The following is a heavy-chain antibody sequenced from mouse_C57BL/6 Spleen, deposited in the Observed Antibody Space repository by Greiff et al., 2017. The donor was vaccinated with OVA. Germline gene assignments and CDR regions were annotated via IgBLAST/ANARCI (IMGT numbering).Heavy chain of an antibody. V-gene: IGHV1-76*01. Sequence: QVQLQQSGAELVRPGASVKLSCKASGYTFTDYYINWVKQRPGQGLEWIARIYPGSGNTYYNEKFKGKATLTAEKSSSTAYMQLSSLTSEDSAVYFCAREDYGSSYWGQGTTLTVSS. CDR2: IYPGSGNT. CDR1: GYTFTDYY. CDR3: AREDYGSSY. D-gene: IGHD1-1*01. J-gene: IGHJ2*01.